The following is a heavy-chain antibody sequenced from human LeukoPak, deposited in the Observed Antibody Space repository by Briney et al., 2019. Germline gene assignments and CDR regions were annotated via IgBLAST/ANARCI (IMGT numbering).Heavy chain of an antibody. CDR1: GGTFSSYA. CDR2: IIPIFGTA. CDR3: ARSPSLRLLID. J-gene: IGHJ4*02. Sequence: ASVKVSCKASGGTFSSYAVSWVRQAPGQGLEWMGGIIPIFGTANYAQKFQGRVTITADESTSTAYMELSSLRSEDTAVYYCARSPSLRLLIDWGQGTLVTVSS. V-gene: IGHV1-69*13. D-gene: IGHD3-3*01.